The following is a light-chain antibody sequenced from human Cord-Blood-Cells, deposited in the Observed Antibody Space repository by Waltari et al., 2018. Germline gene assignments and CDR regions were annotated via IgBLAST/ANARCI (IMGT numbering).Light chain of an antibody. CDR1: QSVLYSPNNKNY. CDR2: WAS. CDR3: QQYYSTPYT. V-gene: IGKV4-1*01. J-gene: IGKJ2*01. Sequence: DIVMTLSPASLAVSLGDRATIPCKSSQSVLYSPNNKNYLAWYQQKPGQPPKLLIYWASTRESGVPDRFSGSGSGTDFTLTISSLQAEDVAVYYCQQYYSTPYTFGQGTKLEIK.